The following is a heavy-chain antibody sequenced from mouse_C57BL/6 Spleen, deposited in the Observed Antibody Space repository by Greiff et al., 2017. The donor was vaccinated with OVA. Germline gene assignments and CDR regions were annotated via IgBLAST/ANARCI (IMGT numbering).Heavy chain of an antibody. CDR3: AREREIGQGAMDY. CDR2: INYDGSST. CDR1: GFTFSDYY. D-gene: IGHD3-3*01. J-gene: IGHJ4*01. V-gene: IGHV5-16*01. Sequence: EVKLMESEGGLVQPGSSMKLSCTASGFTFSDYYMAWVRQVPEKGLEWVANINYDGSSTYYLDSLKSRFIISRDNAKNILYLQMSSLKSEDTATYYCAREREIGQGAMDYWGQGTSVTVSS.